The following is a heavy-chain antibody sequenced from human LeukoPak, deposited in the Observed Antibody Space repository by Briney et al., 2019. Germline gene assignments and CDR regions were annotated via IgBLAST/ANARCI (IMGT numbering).Heavy chain of an antibody. CDR3: ARVKGYSSDLPHFDY. CDR1: GFTFSSYS. Sequence: PGGSLRLSCAASGFTFSSYSMNWVRQAPGKGLEWVASISSSSSYIYYADSVKGRFTISRDNAKNSLYLQMNSLRAEDTAVYYCARVKGYSSDLPHFDYWGQGTLVTVSS. V-gene: IGHV3-21*01. CDR2: ISSSSSYI. D-gene: IGHD6-19*01. J-gene: IGHJ4*02.